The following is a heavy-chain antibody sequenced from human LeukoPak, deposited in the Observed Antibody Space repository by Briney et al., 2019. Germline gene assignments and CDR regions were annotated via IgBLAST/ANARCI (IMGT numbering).Heavy chain of an antibody. D-gene: IGHD1-20*01. V-gene: IGHV1-69*01. CDR1: GGTFSTYT. CDR3: ASSFILTGRGES. CDR2: IVPILKTA. Sequence: SVKVSCKASGGTFSTYTITWVRQAPGQGLECMGGIVPILKTANYTEKFQGRVTITADESTRTAYMELSSLRSEDTAVYYCASSFILTGRGESWGQGTLVTVSS. J-gene: IGHJ5*02.